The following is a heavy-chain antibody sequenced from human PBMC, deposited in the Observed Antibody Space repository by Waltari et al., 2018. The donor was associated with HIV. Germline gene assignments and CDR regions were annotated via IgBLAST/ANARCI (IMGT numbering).Heavy chain of an antibody. V-gene: IGHV3-23*01. CDR2: IAASYPNT. D-gene: IGHD3-10*01. CDR1: GFTFSNYA. J-gene: IGHJ3*02. Sequence: EAQLLESGGGLVQPGGSLRVSCVGSGFTFSNYAMIRVRQAPGKGLEWVSAIAASYPNTYYSDSVRGRFTVSKDNSENSLHLQMNSLRAEDTALYYCARIYVSGAFDIWGQGTVVTVSS. CDR3: ARIYVSGAFDI.